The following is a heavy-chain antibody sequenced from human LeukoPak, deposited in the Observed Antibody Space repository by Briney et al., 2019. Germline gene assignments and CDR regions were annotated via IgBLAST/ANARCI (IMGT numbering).Heavy chain of an antibody. D-gene: IGHD3-10*01. CDR3: ARVFSGPSGYYYYMDV. CDR2: IYSGGTT. J-gene: IGHJ6*03. CDR1: GLTVSSSY. V-gene: IGHV3-53*01. Sequence: GGSLRLSCAASGLTVSSSYMSWVRQAPGKGLEWVSVIYSGGTTYYAESVKGRFTISRDNSNNTLYLQMNSLRAEDTAVYYCARVFSGPSGYYYYMDVWGKGTTVTVSS.